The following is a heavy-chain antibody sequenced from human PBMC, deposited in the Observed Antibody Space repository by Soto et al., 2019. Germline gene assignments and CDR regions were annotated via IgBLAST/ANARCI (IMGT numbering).Heavy chain of an antibody. CDR3: ARESGYQLDYYYGMDV. J-gene: IGHJ6*02. Sequence: SVKVSCKASGGTFSSYAISWLRQAPGQGLEWMGGIIPIFGTANYAQKFQGRVTITADKSTSTAYMELSSLRSEDTAVYYCARESGYQLDYYYGMDVWGQGTTVTVSS. D-gene: IGHD6-6*01. V-gene: IGHV1-69*06. CDR2: IIPIFGTA. CDR1: GGTFSSYA.